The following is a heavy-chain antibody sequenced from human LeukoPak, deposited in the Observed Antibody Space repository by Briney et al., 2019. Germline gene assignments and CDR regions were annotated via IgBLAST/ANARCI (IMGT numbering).Heavy chain of an antibody. Sequence: GGSLRLSCAASGFTFSNYWMHWVRQAPGKGLVWVSRINSDGINTSYADSVKGRFTISRDNAKNSLYLQMNSLRAEDTAVYYCARPKGGWYEAVDYWGQGTLVTVSS. V-gene: IGHV3-74*01. CDR1: GFTFSNYW. CDR3: ARPKGGWYEAVDY. J-gene: IGHJ4*02. D-gene: IGHD6-19*01. CDR2: INSDGINT.